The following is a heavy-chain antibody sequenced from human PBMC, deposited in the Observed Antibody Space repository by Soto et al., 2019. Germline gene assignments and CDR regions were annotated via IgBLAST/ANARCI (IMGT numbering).Heavy chain of an antibody. V-gene: IGHV3-23*01. Sequence: EVPLLESGGGLVQPGGSLRLSCAASGFTFSSYAMSWVRQAPGKGLEWVSAISGSGGSTYYADSVKGRFTISRDNSKNTLYLQMNSLRAEDTAVYYCAKDVGSSSLYYYYYYGMDVWGQGTTVTVSS. CDR2: ISGSGGST. J-gene: IGHJ6*02. CDR1: GFTFSSYA. D-gene: IGHD6-13*01. CDR3: AKDVGSSSLYYYYYYGMDV.